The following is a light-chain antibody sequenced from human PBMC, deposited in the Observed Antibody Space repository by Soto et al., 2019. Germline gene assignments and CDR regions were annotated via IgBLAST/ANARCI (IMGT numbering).Light chain of an antibody. CDR1: RSNIGNNA. J-gene: IGLJ3*02. CDR3: ATWDDSLNARGV. Sequence: QSVLTQTPSASGIPGQTVAISCSGSRSNIGNNAVSWYQQFPGTAPKLLIYNNNQRPSGVPDRFSGSKSGTSASLAISGLQSEDEADYYCATWDDSLNARGVFGGGTKLTVL. CDR2: NNN. V-gene: IGLV1-44*01.